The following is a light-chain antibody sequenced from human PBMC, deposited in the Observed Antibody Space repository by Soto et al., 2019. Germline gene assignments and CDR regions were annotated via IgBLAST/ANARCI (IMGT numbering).Light chain of an antibody. CDR1: SSYVGSYNL. J-gene: IGLJ1*01. V-gene: IGLV2-23*01. CDR3: CSYAGSSTYV. Sequence: SVLTQPASVSGSPGQSITISCTGNSSYVGSYNLVSWYQQHPGKAPKLMIYEGSKRPSGVSNRFSGSKSGNTASLTISGLQAEDEADYYCCSYAGSSTYVFGTGTKVTVL. CDR2: EGS.